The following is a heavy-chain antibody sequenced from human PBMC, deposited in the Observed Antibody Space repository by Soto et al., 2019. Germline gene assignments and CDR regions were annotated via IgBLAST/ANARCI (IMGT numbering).Heavy chain of an antibody. V-gene: IGHV4-30-4*08. Sequence: SETLSLTCTVSGDSISSADYYWSWIRHPPGKGLEWIGYTYYSGSTYYNPSLKSRVIMSVDTPKNQFSLRLSSVTAGDTAVYYCAREPPQSGVRYSSSYYYYGVDVWGQGTTVTVSS. CDR1: GDSISSADYY. J-gene: IGHJ6*02. CDR3: AREPPQSGVRYSSSYYYYGVDV. CDR2: TYYSGST. D-gene: IGHD6-6*01.